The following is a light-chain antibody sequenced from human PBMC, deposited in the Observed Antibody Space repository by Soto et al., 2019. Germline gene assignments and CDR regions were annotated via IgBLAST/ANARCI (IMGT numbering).Light chain of an antibody. J-gene: IGKJ2*01. CDR1: QSILYSSNNKNY. CDR3: QQYYSTPPAT. Sequence: DIVMTQSPDSLAVSLGERATINCKTSQSILYSSNNKNYLAWYQQKPGQPPKLLIYWASAREFGVHDRFSGSGSGTDFTLTISSLQADDVAVYYCQQYYSTPPATFGQGTKLEIK. CDR2: WAS. V-gene: IGKV4-1*01.